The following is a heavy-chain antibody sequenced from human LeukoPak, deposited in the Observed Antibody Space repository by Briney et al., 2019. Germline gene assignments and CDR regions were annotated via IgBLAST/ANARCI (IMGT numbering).Heavy chain of an antibody. Sequence: ASVKVSCKAVGYTFTNYGISWVRQAPGQGLEWMGWISPYSGNTNYAQRLQGRVTMTTDTSTSTAYMELSSLRSEDTAVYYCATDSRQGSWYRAGEIGYWGQGTLVTVSS. CDR2: ISPYSGNT. J-gene: IGHJ4*02. CDR1: GYTFTNYG. V-gene: IGHV1-18*01. CDR3: ATDSRQGSWYRAGEIGY. D-gene: IGHD6-13*01.